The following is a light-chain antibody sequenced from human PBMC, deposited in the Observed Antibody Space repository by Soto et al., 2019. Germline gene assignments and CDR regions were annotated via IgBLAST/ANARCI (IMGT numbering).Light chain of an antibody. J-gene: IGKJ1*01. CDR3: QQYGSSPWT. CDR1: QSVSSY. V-gene: IGKV3-20*01. CDR2: GAY. Sequence: EIVLTQSPATLSLSPGERATLSCRASQSVSSYLAWYQQKPGQAPRLLIYGAYSRATGIQDRFSGSGSGTDFTLTIRRLEPEDFAVYYCQQYGSSPWTFGQGTKVDIK.